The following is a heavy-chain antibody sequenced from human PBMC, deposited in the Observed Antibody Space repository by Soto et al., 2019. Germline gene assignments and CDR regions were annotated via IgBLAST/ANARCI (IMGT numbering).Heavy chain of an antibody. Sequence: GGSLRLSCAASGFTFSSYGMHWVRQAPGKGLEWVAVIWYDGSNKYYADSVKGRFTISRDNSKNTLYLQMNSLRAEDTAVHYCARAVLLGSGIYYMDVWGKRTTLT. J-gene: IGHJ6*03. CDR3: ARAVLLGSGIYYMDV. V-gene: IGHV3-33*01. CDR1: GFTFSSYG. D-gene: IGHD3-10*02. CDR2: IWYDGSNK.